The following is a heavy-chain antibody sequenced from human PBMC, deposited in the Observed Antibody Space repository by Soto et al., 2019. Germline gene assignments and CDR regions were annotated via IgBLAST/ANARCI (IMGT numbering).Heavy chain of an antibody. Sequence: SETLSLTCAVYGESFSGYYWSWIRQPPGKGLEWIGEINHSGSTYYNPSLKSRVTISVDTSKNQFSLKLSSVTAADTAVYYCARHSVDSSGYYLDYWGQGTLVTVSS. V-gene: IGHV4-34*01. CDR1: GESFSGYY. CDR3: ARHSVDSSGYYLDY. CDR2: INHSGST. J-gene: IGHJ4*02. D-gene: IGHD3-22*01.